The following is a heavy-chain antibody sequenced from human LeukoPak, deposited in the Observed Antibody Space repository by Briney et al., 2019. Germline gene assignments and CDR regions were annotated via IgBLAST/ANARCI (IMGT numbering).Heavy chain of an antibody. CDR1: GFSFSIYS. V-gene: IGHV3-21*01. D-gene: IGHD2-2*01. CDR2: VSSSSTSI. Sequence: GGSLRLSCAASGFSFSIYSMNWVRQAPGKGLEWVSSVSSSSTSIYYADSLKGRFTISRDNAKNSLFLQVNSLRDEDTAVYYRARGPPCSSTSCYVTGAFDFWGQGTMVTVSS. CDR3: ARGPPCSSTSCYVTGAFDF. J-gene: IGHJ3*01.